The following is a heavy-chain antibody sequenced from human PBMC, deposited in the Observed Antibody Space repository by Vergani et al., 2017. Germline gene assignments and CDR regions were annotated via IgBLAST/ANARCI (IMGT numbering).Heavy chain of an antibody. CDR1: GYSISSGYY. CDR3: ARGESGGDAFDY. Sequence: QVQLQESGPGLVKPSETLSLTCTVSGYSISSGYYWGWIRQPPGKGLEWIGSIYHSGSTYYNPSLKSRVTISVDTSKNQCSLKLSSVTAADTAVYYCARGESGGDAFDYWGQGTLVTVSS. V-gene: IGHV4-38-2*02. J-gene: IGHJ4*02. CDR2: IYHSGST. D-gene: IGHD2-21*02.